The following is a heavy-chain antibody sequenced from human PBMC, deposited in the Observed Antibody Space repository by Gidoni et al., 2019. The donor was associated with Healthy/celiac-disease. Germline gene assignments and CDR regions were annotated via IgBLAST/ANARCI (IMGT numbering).Heavy chain of an antibody. Sequence: EVQLLESGGGVVQPGGSLRLACAASGVTLSSDAMSGVRQAPGKGLGWVSAISGSGGSTSYADSVKGRFTISRDNSKNTLYLQMNSLRAEDTAVYYCAKDLLGCGGDCYYYFDYWGQGTLVTVSS. J-gene: IGHJ4*02. D-gene: IGHD2-21*02. CDR3: AKDLLGCGGDCYYYFDY. CDR1: GVTLSSDA. V-gene: IGHV3-23*01. CDR2: ISGSGGST.